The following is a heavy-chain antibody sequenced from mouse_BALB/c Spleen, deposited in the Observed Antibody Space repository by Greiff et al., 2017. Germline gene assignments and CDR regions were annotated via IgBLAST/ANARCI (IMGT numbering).Heavy chain of an antibody. D-gene: IGHD2-1*01. Sequence: VQLHQSGAELVRPGTSVKISCKASGYTFTNYWLGWVKQRPGHGLEWIGDIYPGGGYTNYNEKFKGKATLTADTSSSTAYMQLSSLTSEDSAGYFCARDHYGNYEDYFDYWGQGTTLTVSA. CDR3: ARDHYGNYEDYFDY. CDR2: IYPGGGYT. J-gene: IGHJ2*01. CDR1: GYTFTNYW. V-gene: IGHV1-63*02.